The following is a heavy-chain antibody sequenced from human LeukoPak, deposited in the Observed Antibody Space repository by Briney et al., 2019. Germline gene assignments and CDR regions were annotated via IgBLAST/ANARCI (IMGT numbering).Heavy chain of an antibody. D-gene: IGHD3-10*01. Sequence: GASVKVSCKASGYTFTSYYMHWVRQAPGQGLEWMGIINPSGGSTSYAQKFQGRVTMTRDTSTCTVYMELSSLRSEDTAVYYCARDHEYYYGSGSYYPGGCDYWGQGTLVTVSS. CDR1: GYTFTSYY. CDR3: ARDHEYYYGSGSYYPGGCDY. V-gene: IGHV1-46*01. CDR2: INPSGGST. J-gene: IGHJ4*02.